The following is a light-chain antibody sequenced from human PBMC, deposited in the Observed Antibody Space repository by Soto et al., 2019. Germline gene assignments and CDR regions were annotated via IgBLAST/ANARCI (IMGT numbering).Light chain of an antibody. V-gene: IGKV1-39*01. CDR3: QQTYSAPPL. CDR1: QSISTY. Sequence: DIQMTQSPSSLSASVGDRVTITCRASQSISTYLNWYQQKPGKAPKLLIYAASSLQSGVPSRFSGSGSGTKFTLTIASLQPDDFATYYCQQTYSAPPLFGQGTRWISN. CDR2: AAS. J-gene: IGKJ1*01.